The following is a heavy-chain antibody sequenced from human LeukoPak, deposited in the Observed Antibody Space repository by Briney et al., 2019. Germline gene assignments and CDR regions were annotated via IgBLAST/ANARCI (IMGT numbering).Heavy chain of an antibody. D-gene: IGHD1-1*01. V-gene: IGHV4-39*01. CDR1: GYSISTTSHY. CDR2: IYYSGRT. J-gene: IGHJ5*02. CDR3: ARHDGTVTLNWFDP. Sequence: PSETLSLTCGVSGYSISTTSHYWGWIRQPPGGGLEWIGSIYYSGRTYYNPSLKSRVTISVDTSKNQFSLMLSSVTAADTAVYYCARHDGTVTLNWFDPWGQGTLVTVSS.